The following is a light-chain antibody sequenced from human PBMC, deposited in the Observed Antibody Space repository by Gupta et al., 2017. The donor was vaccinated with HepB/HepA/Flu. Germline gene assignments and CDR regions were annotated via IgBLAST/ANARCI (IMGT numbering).Light chain of an antibody. V-gene: IGKV1-39*01. J-gene: IGKJ4*01. CDR3: QQRDSTPKT. CDR1: QSISSY. CDR2: AAS. Sequence: DIQMTQSPSSLSASVGDRVTITCRASQSISSYLNWYQQKPGKAPKLLIYAASRLQSGVPSRFSGSGSGTDFTLTISRRQPEDFATYYCQQRDSTPKTFGGGTKVEIK.